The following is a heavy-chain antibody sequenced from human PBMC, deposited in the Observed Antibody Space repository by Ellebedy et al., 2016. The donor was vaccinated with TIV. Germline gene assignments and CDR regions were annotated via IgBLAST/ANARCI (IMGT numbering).Heavy chain of an antibody. D-gene: IGHD6-19*01. V-gene: IGHV4-39*01. CDR2: IYYSGST. J-gene: IGHJ4*02. Sequence: MPSETLSLTCTVSGGSISSSSYYWGWIRTPPWKGLEWIGRIYYSGSTYYHPSLKSRVTISVDTSKNQFSLNLSSVTAADTAVYYCARQGHSSGWYVGEYYFDYWGQGTLVTVSS. CDR3: ARQGHSSGWYVGEYYFDY. CDR1: GGSISSSSYY.